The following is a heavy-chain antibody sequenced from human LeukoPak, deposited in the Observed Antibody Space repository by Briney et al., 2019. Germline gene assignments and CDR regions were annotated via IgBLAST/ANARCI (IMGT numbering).Heavy chain of an antibody. D-gene: IGHD5-18*01. CDR3: ARDLGYSYGFFDY. J-gene: IGHJ4*02. CDR2: ISFDGSNK. Sequence: GGSLRLSCAASGFSLSRSAMHWVRQAPGKGLQWVAVISFDGSNKYYADFVEGRFTISGDNSKNMLYLQMSSLRAEDTAVYFCARDLGYSYGFFDYWGQGTLVTVSS. V-gene: IGHV3-30-3*01. CDR1: GFSLSRSA.